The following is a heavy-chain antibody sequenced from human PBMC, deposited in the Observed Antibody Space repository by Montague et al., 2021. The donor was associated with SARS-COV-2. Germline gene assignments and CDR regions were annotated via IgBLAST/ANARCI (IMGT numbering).Heavy chain of an antibody. D-gene: IGHD2-2*02. CDR1: GGSFSGYY. J-gene: IGHJ5*02. V-gene: IGHV4-34*01. CDR3: ASLTLGYCSSTSCYSDWFDP. Sequence: SETLSLTCAVSGGSFSGYYWSWIRQPPGKGLEWIGEINHSGRTNYNPSLKSRVTISVDTSKNQFSLKLSSVTAADTAVYYCASLTLGYCSSTSCYSDWFDPWGQGTLVTVSS. CDR2: INHSGRT.